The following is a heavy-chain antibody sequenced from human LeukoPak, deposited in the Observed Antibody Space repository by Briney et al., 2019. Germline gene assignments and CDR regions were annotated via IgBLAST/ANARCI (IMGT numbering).Heavy chain of an antibody. D-gene: IGHD1-14*01. CDR2: ISGYNGNT. CDR1: GETFTGSA. CDR3: GRGNRCGIDHSYGMDV. V-gene: IGHV1-18*01. J-gene: IGHJ6*02. Sequence: ASVTVSCKASGETFTGSAITWVRQAPGQGLEWMGWISGYNGNTKYAQKVQGRVTMTTDTSTSTAYMELMRLSTDLSAVYYHGRGNRCGIDHSYGMDVWGQGTTVTVSS.